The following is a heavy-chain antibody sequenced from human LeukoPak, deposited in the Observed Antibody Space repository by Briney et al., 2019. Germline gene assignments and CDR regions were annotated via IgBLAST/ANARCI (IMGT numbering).Heavy chain of an antibody. Sequence: ASVKVSCKASGYTFTGYYMHWVRQAPGQGLEWMGWINPNSGGTNYAEKFQGGVTMTRDTSISKAYVELSGLRSDDTAVYYCARSLSSGWLDYWGQGTLVTVSS. J-gene: IGHJ4*02. V-gene: IGHV1-2*02. CDR3: ARSLSSGWLDY. D-gene: IGHD6-19*01. CDR1: GYTFTGYY. CDR2: INPNSGGT.